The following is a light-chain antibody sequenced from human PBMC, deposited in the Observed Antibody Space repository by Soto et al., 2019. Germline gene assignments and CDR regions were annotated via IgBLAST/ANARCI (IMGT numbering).Light chain of an antibody. CDR1: SSNIGAGYD. Sequence: QAVVTQPPSVSGAPGQRVTISCTGSSSNIGAGYDVHWYQQLPGTAPKLLIYGNSNRPSGVPDRFSGSKSGTSASLAITGLQAEDEADYYCEAWDDSLSAVVFGGGTKVTVL. CDR3: EAWDDSLSAVV. J-gene: IGLJ2*01. CDR2: GNS. V-gene: IGLV1-40*01.